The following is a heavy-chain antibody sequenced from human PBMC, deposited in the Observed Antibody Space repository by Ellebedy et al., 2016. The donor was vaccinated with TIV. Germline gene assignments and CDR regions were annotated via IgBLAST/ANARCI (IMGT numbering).Heavy chain of an antibody. V-gene: IGHV4-38-2*02. CDR2: IYRSGGT. D-gene: IGHD6-13*01. CDR3: ARGQLVIGY. CDR1: GYSISSGYY. J-gene: IGHJ4*02. Sequence: MPSETLSLTCTVSGYSISSGYYWGWIRQPPGKGLEWIGSIYRSGGTYYNPSLKSRVTISVDTSKNQFSLKLSAVTAADTAVYYCARGQLVIGYWGQGTLVTVSS.